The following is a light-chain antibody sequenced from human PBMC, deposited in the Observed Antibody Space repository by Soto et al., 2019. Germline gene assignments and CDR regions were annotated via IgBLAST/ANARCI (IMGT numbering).Light chain of an antibody. J-gene: IGLJ1*01. CDR2: EGT. Sequence: QSVLTQPASVSASPGQSITMPCTGTSSDVGSYNLVSWFQQHPGKVPKLLIYEGTKRPSGLSDRFSGSKSGTTASLTISGLQAEDVAHYYCYSYAGGNLYVFGTGTKVTVL. CDR1: SSDVGSYNL. V-gene: IGLV2-23*01. CDR3: YSYAGGNLYV.